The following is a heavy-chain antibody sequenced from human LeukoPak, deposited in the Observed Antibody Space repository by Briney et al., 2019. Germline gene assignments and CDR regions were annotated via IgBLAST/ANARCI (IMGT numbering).Heavy chain of an antibody. V-gene: IGHV3-74*01. Sequence: GGSLRLSCAASGFTFSTYWMHWVRQTPGKGLEWVSRIKGDGSITTYADSVMGRFTISRDNAKSTPFLQMNSLRVEDTAMYYCAKSDWFDPWGRGTLVTVSS. CDR2: IKGDGSIT. J-gene: IGHJ5*02. CDR1: GFTFSTYW. CDR3: AKSDWFDP.